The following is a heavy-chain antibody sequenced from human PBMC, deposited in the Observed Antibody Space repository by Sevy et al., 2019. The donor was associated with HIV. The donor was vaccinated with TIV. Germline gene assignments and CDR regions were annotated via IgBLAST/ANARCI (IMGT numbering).Heavy chain of an antibody. Sequence: GGSLRLSCAASRFTFNTYWMSWVRQAPGKGLEWVGNIKEDGSEKYYADSVKGRFTISRDNAKNSLYLQMNSLSVEDTAVYYCARDSPGYGGYNYWGQGTLVTV. V-gene: IGHV3-7*01. J-gene: IGHJ4*02. D-gene: IGHD1-26*01. CDR1: RFTFNTYW. CDR3: ARDSPGYGGYNY. CDR2: IKEDGSEK.